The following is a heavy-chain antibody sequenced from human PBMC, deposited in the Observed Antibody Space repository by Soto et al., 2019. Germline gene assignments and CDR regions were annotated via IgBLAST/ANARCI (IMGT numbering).Heavy chain of an antibody. CDR2: ISLYSDGT. CDR3: ARVVPGAEAWFGP. Sequence: ASVKVSCKASGGTFSRYTITWVRQAPGQPLEWLGWISLYSDGTNYAQKFQGRVSMTTDTSTTTAYMELRSLRSDDTAVYYCARVVPGAEAWFGPWGQGTLVTVSS. CDR1: GGTFSRYT. V-gene: IGHV1-18*01. D-gene: IGHD2-2*01. J-gene: IGHJ5*02.